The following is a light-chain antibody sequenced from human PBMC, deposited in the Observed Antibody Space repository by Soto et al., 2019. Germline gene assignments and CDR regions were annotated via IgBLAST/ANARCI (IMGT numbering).Light chain of an antibody. Sequence: QSVLTQPASVSGSPGQSITISCTGTSSDIDGYNYVSWYQHHPGKAPKLLIYDVSNRASGISNRFSGSKSDNTASLTISGLQPEDEADYYCSSYTTSNTRQIVFGTGTKVTVL. V-gene: IGLV2-14*03. CDR1: SSDIDGYNY. J-gene: IGLJ1*01. CDR3: SSYTTSNTRQIV. CDR2: DVS.